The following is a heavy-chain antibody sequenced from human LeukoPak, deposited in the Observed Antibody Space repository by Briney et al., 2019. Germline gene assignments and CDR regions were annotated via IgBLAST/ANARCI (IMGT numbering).Heavy chain of an antibody. J-gene: IGHJ4*02. V-gene: IGHV5-51*01. CDR2: IRPDQSEP. CDR3: ARWGLEDSSGFFYFDS. CDR1: GYKFSDFW. D-gene: IGHD3-22*01. Sequence: GESLKISCKASGYKFSDFWIAWVRQLPGKGLEWMGVIRPDQSEPRYHPSFEGQVTISADTSFSTTSLQWTGLKASDSALYFCARWGLEDSSGFFYFDSWGQGTLVTVSS.